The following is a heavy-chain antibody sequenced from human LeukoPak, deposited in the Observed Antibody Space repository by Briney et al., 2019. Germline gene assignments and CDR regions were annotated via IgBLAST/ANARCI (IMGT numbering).Heavy chain of an antibody. V-gene: IGHV4-61*02. CDR3: ARSPYLRTYGYGPWELPVSYFDC. D-gene: IGHD1-26*01. Sequence: SETLSLTCTVSGYSISSGYYWGCIRQPAGKGLEWIGRIYTSGSTNYNPSLKSRVTISLDTSKNQFSLKLSSVTAADTAVYYCARSPYLRTYGYGPWELPVSYFDCWGQGTLVTVSS. CDR1: GYSISSGYY. J-gene: IGHJ4*02. CDR2: IYTSGST.